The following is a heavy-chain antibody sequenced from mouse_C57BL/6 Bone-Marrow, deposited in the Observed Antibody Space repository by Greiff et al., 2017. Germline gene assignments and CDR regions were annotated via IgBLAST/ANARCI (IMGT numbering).Heavy chain of an antibody. CDR3: ARWGFDYGSSSYAIDY. J-gene: IGHJ4*01. V-gene: IGHV1-59*01. CDR2: IDPSDSYT. Sequence: QVQLQQPGAELVRPGTSVKLSCKASGYTFTSYWMHWVKQRPGQGLEWIGVIDPSDSYTNYNQKFKGKATLTVDTSSSTAYMQLSSLTSEDSAVYYCARWGFDYGSSSYAIDYWGQGTSVTVSS. CDR1: GYTFTSYW. D-gene: IGHD1-1*01.